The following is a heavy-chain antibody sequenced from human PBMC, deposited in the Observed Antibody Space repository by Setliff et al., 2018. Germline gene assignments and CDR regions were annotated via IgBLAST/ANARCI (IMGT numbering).Heavy chain of an antibody. D-gene: IGHD1-1*01. Sequence: GGSLRLSCAASGLTFSHAWMTWVRQSPGKGLEWVGRIRSRNDGGTTDYAAPVKGRFTFSRDDSKNTLYLQMNNLKTEDTATYYCTSAKLERRTGHHYYIDVWGKGTTVTVS. V-gene: IGHV3-15*01. J-gene: IGHJ6*03. CDR2: IRSRNDGGTT. CDR3: TSAKLERRTGHHYYIDV. CDR1: GLTFSHAW.